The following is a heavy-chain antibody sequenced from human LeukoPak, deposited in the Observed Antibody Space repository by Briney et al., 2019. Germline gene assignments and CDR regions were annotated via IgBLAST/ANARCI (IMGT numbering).Heavy chain of an antibody. CDR1: GFTFSSYA. CDR3: AKDADYGGNRVDY. J-gene: IGHJ4*02. V-gene: IGHV3-23*01. Sequence: GGSLRLSCAASGFTFSSYAMTWVRQAPGKGLEWVSVIRESGNTTYYADSVKGRFIVSRDSSKSTLYLQMHSLRAEDTAIYYCAKDADYGGNRVDYWGQGTLVTVSS. CDR2: IRESGNTT. D-gene: IGHD4-23*01.